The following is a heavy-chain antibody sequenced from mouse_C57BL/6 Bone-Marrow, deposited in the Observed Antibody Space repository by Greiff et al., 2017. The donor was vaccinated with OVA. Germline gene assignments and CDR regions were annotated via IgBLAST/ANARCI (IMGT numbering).Heavy chain of an antibody. CDR1: GYTFTSYG. Sequence: VQLQESGAELARPGASVKLSCKASGYTFTSYGISWVKQRTGQGLEWIGEIYPRSGNTYYNEKFKGKATLTADKSSSTAYMELRSLTSEDSAVYFCARWVGPYYFDYWGQGTTLTVSS. D-gene: IGHD1-1*02. CDR2: IYPRSGNT. V-gene: IGHV1-81*01. CDR3: ARWVGPYYFDY. J-gene: IGHJ2*01.